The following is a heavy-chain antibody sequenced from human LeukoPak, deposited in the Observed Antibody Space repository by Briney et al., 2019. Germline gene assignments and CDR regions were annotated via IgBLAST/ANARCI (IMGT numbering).Heavy chain of an antibody. V-gene: IGHV1-8*01. Sequence: GASVKVSCKASGYTFTSYDINWVRQATGQGPEWMGWMNPNSGNTGYAQKFQGRVTMTRNTSISTAYMELSSLRSEDTAVYYCARVRGLRYFDWLSVPFDYWGQGTLVTVSS. CDR3: ARVRGLRYFDWLSVPFDY. J-gene: IGHJ4*02. CDR2: MNPNSGNT. CDR1: GYTFTSYD. D-gene: IGHD3-9*01.